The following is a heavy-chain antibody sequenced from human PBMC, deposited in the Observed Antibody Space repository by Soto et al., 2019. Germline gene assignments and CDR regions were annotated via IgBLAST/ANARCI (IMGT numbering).Heavy chain of an antibody. CDR3: ARVFPSYCGGDCSYFDS. Sequence: SSETLSLTCTVSGGSVNSYYWSWIRQPPGKGLEWIGYIFYSGSTKSNPSLKSRVTMSVDMSKNQFSLRLTPVTAADTAVYYCARVFPSYCGGDCSYFDSWGQGTLVTVSS. CDR2: IFYSGST. J-gene: IGHJ4*02. CDR1: GGSVNSYY. V-gene: IGHV4-59*02. D-gene: IGHD2-21*02.